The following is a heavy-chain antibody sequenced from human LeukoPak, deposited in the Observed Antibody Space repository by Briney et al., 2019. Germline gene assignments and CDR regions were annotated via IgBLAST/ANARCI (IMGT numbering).Heavy chain of an antibody. CDR3: ANVTIPPNLCIVGATAY. D-gene: IGHD1-26*01. CDR1: GFTFDDYA. J-gene: IGHJ4*02. V-gene: IGHV3-9*01. CDR2: ISWNSGSI. Sequence: PGGSLRLSCAASGFTFDDYAMHWVRQAPGKGLEWVSGISWNSGSIGYADSVKGRFTISRDNAKNSLYLQMNSLRAEDTALYYCANVTIPPNLCIVGATAYWGQGTLVTVSS.